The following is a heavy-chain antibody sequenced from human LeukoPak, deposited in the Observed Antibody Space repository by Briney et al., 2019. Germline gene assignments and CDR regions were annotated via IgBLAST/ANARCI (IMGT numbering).Heavy chain of an antibody. CDR1: GGSISSGGYY. CDR2: IYYSSST. Sequence: SETLSLTCTVSGGSISSGGYYWSWIRQHPGKGLEWIMYIYYSSSTYDNPALKSRVTISVDTVKNKFSLKLMSVTYADPSFCYCARRDASSGYYNYWGQGTLVTVSS. V-gene: IGHV4-31*03. CDR3: ARRDASSGYYNY. D-gene: IGHD3-22*01. J-gene: IGHJ4*02.